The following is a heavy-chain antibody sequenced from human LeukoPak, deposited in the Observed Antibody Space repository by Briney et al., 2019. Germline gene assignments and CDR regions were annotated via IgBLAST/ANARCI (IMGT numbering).Heavy chain of an antibody. D-gene: IGHD4-17*01. CDR1: GFTFDDYA. Sequence: GRPLRLSCAASGFTFDDYAMHWVRQAPGKGLEWVSGISWNIDNIDYADSVRGRFTISRDNAKNSLYLQMNSLRAEGTALYYCAKDYDYGFDYWGQGTLVTVSS. CDR2: ISWNIDNI. CDR3: AKDYDYGFDY. J-gene: IGHJ4*02. V-gene: IGHV3-9*01.